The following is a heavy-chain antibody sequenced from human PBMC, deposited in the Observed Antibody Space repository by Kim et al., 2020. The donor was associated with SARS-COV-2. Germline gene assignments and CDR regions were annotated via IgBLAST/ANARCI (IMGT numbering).Heavy chain of an antibody. J-gene: IGHJ3*02. CDR1: GFSFRSFF. CDR2: IWNDGSKE. D-gene: IGHD1-1*01. CDR3: TRGMYTGTAGADVFDI. V-gene: IGHV3-33*01. Sequence: GGSLRLSCVASGFSFRSFFMHWVRQAPGKGLEWVTNIWNDGSKEYYVDSVEGRFTISRDDSKNTVYLQMSSLRAEDTAVYYCTRGMYTGTAGADVFDIWG.